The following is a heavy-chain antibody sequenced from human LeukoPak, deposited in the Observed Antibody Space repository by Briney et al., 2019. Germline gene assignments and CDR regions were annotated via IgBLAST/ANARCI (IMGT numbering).Heavy chain of an antibody. D-gene: IGHD2-21*01. V-gene: IGHV3-48*01. CDR3: AKEAKYSPGAAFDI. CDR1: GFTFSGYS. Sequence: GGSLRLSCADSGFTFSGYSMNWVRQAPGEGLEWVAYINSGSAIITYADSVKGRFTVSRDNARSSLYLQMNSLRAGDTAVYYCAKEAKYSPGAAFDIWGQGTMVTVSS. J-gene: IGHJ3*02. CDR2: INSGSAII.